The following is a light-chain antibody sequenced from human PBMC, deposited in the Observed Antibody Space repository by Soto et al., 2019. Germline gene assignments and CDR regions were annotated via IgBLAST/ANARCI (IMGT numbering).Light chain of an antibody. CDR2: DAI. CDR3: QEYNNWPPFT. Sequence: EKLMSQSPATLSVSPGERVTLSCRASQNIHNHMSWFLQKPGQTPRLLIYDAIIRAADVPARFSGSWSGTEFTLTINSLQSEDFAVYYCQEYNNWPPFTFGQGTKLEI. CDR1: QNIHNH. V-gene: IGKV3-15*01. J-gene: IGKJ2*01.